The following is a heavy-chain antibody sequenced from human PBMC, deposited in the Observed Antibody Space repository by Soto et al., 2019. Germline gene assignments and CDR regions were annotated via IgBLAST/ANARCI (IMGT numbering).Heavy chain of an antibody. CDR2: INPYNGNT. Sequence: QVQLVQSGAEVKKPGASVKVSCKASGYTFTNYGVSWVRQAPGQGLEWMGWINPYNGNTNYAQKLQGRVTMTTVTSTSTAYMELRSLRSDDTAVYYCASRLAAAELVWGQRTLVTVSP. CDR1: GYTFTNYG. D-gene: IGHD6-13*01. CDR3: ASRLAAAELV. J-gene: IGHJ4*02. V-gene: IGHV1-18*01.